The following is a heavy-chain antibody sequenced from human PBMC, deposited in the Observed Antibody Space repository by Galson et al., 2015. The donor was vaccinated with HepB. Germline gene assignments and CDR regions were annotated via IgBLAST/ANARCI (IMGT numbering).Heavy chain of an antibody. Sequence: SLRLSCAASGFTSSSYAMSWVRQAPGKGLEWVSAISGSGGSTYYADSVKGRFTVSRDNSKNTLYLQMNSLRAADTAIYYCARGPYYYDSGGYSLWGQGTLLTVSS. J-gene: IGHJ4*02. CDR2: ISGSGGST. CDR1: GFTSSSYA. CDR3: ARGPYYYDSGGYSL. V-gene: IGHV3-23*01. D-gene: IGHD3-22*01.